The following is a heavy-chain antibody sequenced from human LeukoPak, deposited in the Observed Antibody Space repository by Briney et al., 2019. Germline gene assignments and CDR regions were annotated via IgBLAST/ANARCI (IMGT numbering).Heavy chain of an antibody. V-gene: IGHV4-59*01. Sequence: SETLSLTCTVSGGSISSYYWSWIRQPPGKGLEWIGYIYYSGSTNYNPSPKSRVTISVDTSKNQFSLKLSSVTAADTAVYYCARVPYYYDSSGYYPWGQGTLVTVSS. CDR1: GGSISSYY. CDR2: IYYSGST. J-gene: IGHJ5*02. D-gene: IGHD3-22*01. CDR3: ARVPYYYDSSGYYP.